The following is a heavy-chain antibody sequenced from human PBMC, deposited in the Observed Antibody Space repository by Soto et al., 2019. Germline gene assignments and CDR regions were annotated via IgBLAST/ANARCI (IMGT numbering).Heavy chain of an antibody. Sequence: EVQLVESGGGLVKPGGSLRLSCAASGFTFSSYSMNWVRQAPGKGLEWVSSISSSSSYIYYADSVKGRFTISRDNAKNSLYLQMNSLRAEDTAVYYCARDGLAIEGAFDLWGQGTMVTVSS. CDR3: ARDGLAIEGAFDL. V-gene: IGHV3-21*01. J-gene: IGHJ3*01. D-gene: IGHD6-19*01. CDR1: GFTFSSYS. CDR2: ISSSSSYI.